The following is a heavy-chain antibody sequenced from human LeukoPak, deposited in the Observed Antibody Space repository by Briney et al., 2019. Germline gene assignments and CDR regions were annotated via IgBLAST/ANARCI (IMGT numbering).Heavy chain of an antibody. J-gene: IGHJ5*02. D-gene: IGHD3-10*01. V-gene: IGHV3-30*03. CDR1: GFTISSYG. Sequence: GGSLRLSCAASGFTISSYGMHWVRQAPGKGLEWVAVISYDGSNKYYADSVRGRFTISRDNSKNTLYLQMNSLRAEDTAVYYCARAMVRGVIPWGQGSLVTVSS. CDR3: ARAMVRGVIP. CDR2: ISYDGSNK.